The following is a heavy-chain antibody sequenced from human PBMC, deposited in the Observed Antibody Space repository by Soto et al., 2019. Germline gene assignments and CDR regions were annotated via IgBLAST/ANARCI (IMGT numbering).Heavy chain of an antibody. J-gene: IGHJ4*02. V-gene: IGHV4-59*02. CDR2: IYYYGST. D-gene: IGHD3-22*01. CDR3: AKVGYEPTGYYYFFEN. Sequence: SETLSLTCTVSGGSVDSFYWNWIRQSPGKGLEWIGYIYYYGSTSYNPSLKSRVTISLDTSKNQVSLILSSVTAADTAVYYCAKVGYEPTGYYYFFENWGQGTLVTVSS. CDR1: GGSVDSFY.